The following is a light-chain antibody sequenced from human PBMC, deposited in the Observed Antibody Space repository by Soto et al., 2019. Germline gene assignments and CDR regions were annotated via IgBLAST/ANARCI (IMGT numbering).Light chain of an antibody. V-gene: IGKV3-15*01. Sequence: VMTQSPASLSVSPGEAATLSCRASLSLGGNLAWYQHRPGQAPRLLIYGASHRATGIPDRFSGGGGGTDFSLTISSLQSEDFAVYYCQQYNFWPPVTFGGGTKV. CDR1: LSLGGN. CDR2: GAS. J-gene: IGKJ4*01. CDR3: QQYNFWPPVT.